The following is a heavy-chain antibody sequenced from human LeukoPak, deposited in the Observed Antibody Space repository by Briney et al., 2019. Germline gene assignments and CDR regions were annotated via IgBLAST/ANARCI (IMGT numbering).Heavy chain of an antibody. CDR3: AREVVLYSSSWYCGFDY. CDR1: GFTFSSYG. V-gene: IGHV3-33*01. J-gene: IGHJ4*02. D-gene: IGHD6-13*01. CDR2: IWYDGSNK. Sequence: GGSLRLSCAASGFTFSSYGMHWVRQAPGKGLEWVAVIWYDGSNKYYADSVKGRFTISRDNSKNTLYLQMNSLRAEDTAVYYCAREVVLYSSSWYCGFDYWGQGTLVTVSS.